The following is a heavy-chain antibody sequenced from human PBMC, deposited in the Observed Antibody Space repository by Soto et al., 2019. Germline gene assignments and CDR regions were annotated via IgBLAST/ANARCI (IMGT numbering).Heavy chain of an antibody. CDR1: GFTFSSYG. D-gene: IGHD3-10*01. Sequence: QVQLVESGGGVVQPGRSLRLSCAASGFTFSSYGMHWVRQAPGKGLEWVAVISYDGSNKYYADSVKGRFTISRDNSKKTLYLQMNSLRAEDTAVYYCAKDNGRGSGPSPFDYWGQGTLVTVSS. CDR2: ISYDGSNK. CDR3: AKDNGRGSGPSPFDY. J-gene: IGHJ4*02. V-gene: IGHV3-30*18.